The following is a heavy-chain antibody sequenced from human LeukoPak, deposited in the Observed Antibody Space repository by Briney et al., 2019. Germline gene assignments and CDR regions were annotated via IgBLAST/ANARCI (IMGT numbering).Heavy chain of an antibody. CDR1: GFTFSSYT. V-gene: IGHV3-30-3*01. Sequence: PWGSPTLSCAASGFTFSSYTMDWVRQAPGEGLEWVARISYAGSNNYYADSVKGRFTISSDNPKNTLYLQMDGLRAEDTAVYYCARAAHTTYVLGRYYYYAMDVWGQGTTLTVPS. CDR2: ISYAGSNN. D-gene: IGHD3-10*01. J-gene: IGHJ6*02. CDR3: ARAAHTTYVLGRYYYYAMDV.